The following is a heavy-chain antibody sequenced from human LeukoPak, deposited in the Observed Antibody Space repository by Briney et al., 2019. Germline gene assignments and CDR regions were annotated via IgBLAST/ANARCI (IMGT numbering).Heavy chain of an antibody. V-gene: IGHV3-30-3*01. CDR2: ISYDGSNK. D-gene: IGHD3-10*01. J-gene: IGHJ4*02. CDR3: ARDTYYGSGDY. CDR1: GFTFSSYA. Sequence: PGGSLRLSCAASGFTFSSYAMHWVRQAPGKGLEWVAVISYDGSNKYYADSVKGRFTISRDNSKNTLYLQMNSLRAEDTAVYYCARDTYYGSGDYWGQGTLVTVSS.